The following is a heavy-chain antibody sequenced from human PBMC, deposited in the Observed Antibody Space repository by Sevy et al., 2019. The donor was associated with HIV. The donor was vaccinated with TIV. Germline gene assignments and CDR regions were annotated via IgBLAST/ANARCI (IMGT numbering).Heavy chain of an antibody. CDR2: ISYDGSKK. D-gene: IGHD2-2*01. CDR1: GFTFSSYA. V-gene: IGHV3-30*04. J-gene: IGHJ4*02. Sequence: GGSLRLSCAASGFTFSSYAIHWVRQAPGKGLEWVAVISYDGSKKYYADSVKGRFTMSRANSQNTLYLQMNSLRVEDTAVYYCARDRSSSWINYYFDHWGQGTLVTVSS. CDR3: ARDRSSSWINYYFDH.